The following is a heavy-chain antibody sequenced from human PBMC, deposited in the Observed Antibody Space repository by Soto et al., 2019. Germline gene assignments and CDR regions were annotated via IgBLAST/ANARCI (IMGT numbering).Heavy chain of an antibody. V-gene: IGHV3-21*01. CDR3: ARRYCSNGVCEFDS. CDR1: GFTFSSSS. D-gene: IGHD2-8*01. CDR2: ISRGITFK. Sequence: GGSLRLSCVGSGFTFSSSSMSWVRQAPGKGLEWVSSISRGITFKYCADSVKGRFTISREKAQNSLYLHVDSVRVEDTAVYYCARRYCSNGVCEFDSWGQGTLVTVSS. J-gene: IGHJ4*02.